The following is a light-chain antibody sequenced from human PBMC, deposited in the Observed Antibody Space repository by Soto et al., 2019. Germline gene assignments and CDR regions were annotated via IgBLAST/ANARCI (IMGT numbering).Light chain of an antibody. Sequence: IQMTQSPSSLSASVGDRVTITCRASQDISNYLALYQQKPGKVPKLLIYGASTLQSGVPLRFRGSGSGTDFTLTISSLQPEDVATYYCQKYDSAPRTFGQGTKVDIK. CDR1: QDISNY. J-gene: IGKJ1*01. CDR3: QKYDSAPRT. V-gene: IGKV1-27*01. CDR2: GAS.